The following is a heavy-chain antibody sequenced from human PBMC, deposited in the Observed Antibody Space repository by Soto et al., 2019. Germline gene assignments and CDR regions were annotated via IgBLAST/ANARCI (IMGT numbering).Heavy chain of an antibody. J-gene: IGHJ6*02. D-gene: IGHD2-15*01. CDR3: ARERRYCSGGTCSDGLDV. CDR2: IFDSEST. Sequence: TLSLTCVVTRGSVSSGGYSWSWIRQPPGKALEWIGFIFDSESTYYNPSLKSRVTISVERSKNQFSLRLTSVTAADTAVYYCARERRYCSGGTCSDGLDVWGQGTTVTVSS. CDR1: RGSVSSGGYS. V-gene: IGHV4-30-2*01.